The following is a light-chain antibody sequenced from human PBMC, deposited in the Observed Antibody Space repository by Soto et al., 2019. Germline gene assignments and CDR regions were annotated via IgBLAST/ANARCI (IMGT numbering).Light chain of an antibody. CDR1: QPIKTW. V-gene: IGKV1-12*02. J-gene: IGKJ3*01. CDR2: TAS. Sequence: DIQLTQSPASVSAAVGDRINISCRASQPIKTWLAWYQQKPGKGPKLLIYTASTLETGVPSRFSGSGSGTDFTLTISSLHPEDAAIYSCQQAASFPFTFGHGDKV. CDR3: QQAASFPFT.